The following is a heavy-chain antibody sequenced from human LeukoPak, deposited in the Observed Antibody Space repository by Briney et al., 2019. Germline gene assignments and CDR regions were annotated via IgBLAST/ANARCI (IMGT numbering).Heavy chain of an antibody. CDR3: ARDPYYYDSGSFAAFDI. CDR1: GFALRSYG. J-gene: IGHJ3*02. D-gene: IGHD3-10*01. CDR2: INKDGDKK. V-gene: IGHV3-7*01. Sequence: RRRLRPSRAASGFALRSYGMSWVRQAPGEGLEWVANINKDGDKKYYVDSVKGRFTISRDNAQNSLYLQMDSLRAEDTALYYCARDPYYYDSGSFAAFDIWGQGTMVTVSS.